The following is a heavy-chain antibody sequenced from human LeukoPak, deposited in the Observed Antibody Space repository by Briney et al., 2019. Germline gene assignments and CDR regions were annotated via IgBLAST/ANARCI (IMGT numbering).Heavy chain of an antibody. D-gene: IGHD3-10*01. J-gene: IGHJ6*02. CDR2: IYYSGST. CDR3: ASAGDYYYGMDV. Sequence: PSETLSLTCAVYDASFSAHYWSWIRQPPGKGLEWIGYIYYSGSTNYNPSLKSRVTISVDTSKNQFSLKLSSVTAADTAVYYCASAGDYYYGMDVWGQGTTVTVSS. V-gene: IGHV4-59*11. CDR1: DASFSAHY.